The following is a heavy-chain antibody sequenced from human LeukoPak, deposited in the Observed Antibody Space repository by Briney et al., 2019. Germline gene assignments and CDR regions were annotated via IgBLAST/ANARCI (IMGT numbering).Heavy chain of an antibody. Sequence: PGGSLRLSCTGFGFTFRDYAVSCVRQAPGKGLECIGFIRSKVYGGTTEYAASVKGRFTISRDDSKSIAYLQMNSLKTEDTAVYYCTRDPYYFDSSGYYHHAFDIWGQGTMVAVSS. CDR1: GFTFRDYA. CDR2: IRSKVYGGTT. D-gene: IGHD3-22*01. V-gene: IGHV3-49*04. CDR3: TRDPYYFDSSGYYHHAFDI. J-gene: IGHJ3*02.